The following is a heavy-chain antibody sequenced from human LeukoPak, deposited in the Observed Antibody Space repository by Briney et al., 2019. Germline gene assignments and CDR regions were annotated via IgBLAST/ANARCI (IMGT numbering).Heavy chain of an antibody. Sequence: GGSLRLSCAASGFTFDDYAMHWVRQVPGKGLEWVSLISWDGGSTYYADSVKGRFTISRDNSKNSLYLQMNSLRAEDTALYYCAKEDWPDYYYYGMDVWGKGTTVTVSS. CDR3: AKEDWPDYYYYGMDV. J-gene: IGHJ6*04. V-gene: IGHV3-43D*04. CDR1: GFTFDDYA. CDR2: ISWDGGST. D-gene: IGHD3-9*01.